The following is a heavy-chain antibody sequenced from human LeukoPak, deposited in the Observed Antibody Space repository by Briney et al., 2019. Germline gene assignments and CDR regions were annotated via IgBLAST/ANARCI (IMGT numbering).Heavy chain of an antibody. CDR2: IYYSGST. V-gene: IGHV4-30-4*01. Sequence: SETLSLTCTVSGDSISSGDSYWSWIRQPPGKGLEWIGSIYYSGSTYYNPSLKSRLTISVDTSKNQFSLKLSSVTAADTAVYYCARAGQYCFDSAGYFPDYWGQGTLVTVSS. CDR1: GDSISSGDSY. CDR3: ARAGQYCFDSAGYFPDY. D-gene: IGHD3-22*01. J-gene: IGHJ4*02.